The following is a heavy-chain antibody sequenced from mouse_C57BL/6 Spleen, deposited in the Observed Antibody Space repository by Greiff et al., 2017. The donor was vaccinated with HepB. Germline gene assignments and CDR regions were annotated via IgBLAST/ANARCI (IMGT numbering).Heavy chain of an antibody. Sequence: QVQLQQPGAELVRPGSSVKLSCKASGYTFTSYWMHWVKQRPIQGLEWIGNIDPSDSETHYNQKFKDKATLTVDKSSSTAYMQLSSLTSEDSADYYCAREGYSNYEGYFDVWGTGTTVTVSS. V-gene: IGHV1-52*01. CDR3: AREGYSNYEGYFDV. CDR2: IDPSDSET. D-gene: IGHD2-5*01. CDR1: GYTFTSYW. J-gene: IGHJ1*03.